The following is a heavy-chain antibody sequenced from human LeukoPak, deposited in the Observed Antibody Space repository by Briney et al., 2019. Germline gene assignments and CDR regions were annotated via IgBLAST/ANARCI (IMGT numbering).Heavy chain of an antibody. CDR1: GFTFVSYA. Sequence: GGSLRLSCAASGFTFVSYAMSWVRQAPGKGLEWVSAISGSGETTYYADSVKGRFAISRDNSKNTLYLQMNGLRAEDTAIYYCAKDLNGDGGSLYYWGQGTLVTVSS. CDR2: ISGSGETT. D-gene: IGHD1-26*01. CDR3: AKDLNGDGGSLYY. V-gene: IGHV3-23*01. J-gene: IGHJ4*02.